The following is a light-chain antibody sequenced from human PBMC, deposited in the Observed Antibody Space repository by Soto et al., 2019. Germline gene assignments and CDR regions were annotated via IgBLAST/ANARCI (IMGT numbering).Light chain of an antibody. CDR1: QTVYSN. V-gene: IGKV3-15*01. J-gene: IGKJ4*01. CDR3: QQYDKWPLT. CDR2: GAS. Sequence: EIVMTQSPATLSVSPGERATLSCRANQTVYSNLAWYQQKPGQAPRLLIYGASSRATGIPARFSGSGSGTEFTLTISSLQSEDFAVYYCQQYDKWPLTFGGGTTVEIK.